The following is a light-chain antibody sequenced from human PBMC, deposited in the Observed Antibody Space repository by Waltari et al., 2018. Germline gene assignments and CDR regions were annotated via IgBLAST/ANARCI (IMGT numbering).Light chain of an antibody. V-gene: IGKV2-30*01. J-gene: IGKJ1*01. Sequence: DVGMTQSPPSMPVTVGQPASITCRYSQSLVYSDVNTYLSWFLQRPGQSPRRLIYKVSNRDSGVPDRFSGSGSGTDFTLKISRVEAEDVGIYYCMQGTYWPPWTFGQGTKVEIK. CDR1: QSLVYSDVNTY. CDR2: KVS. CDR3: MQGTYWPPWT.